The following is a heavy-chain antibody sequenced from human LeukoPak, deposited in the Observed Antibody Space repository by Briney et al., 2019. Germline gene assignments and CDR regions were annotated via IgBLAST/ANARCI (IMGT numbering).Heavy chain of an antibody. V-gene: IGHV3-7*01. CDR3: ARARHYYDSSGYYPRGYMDA. J-gene: IGHJ6*03. CDR2: IKQDGSER. CDR1: GFTFSSYW. Sequence: GGSLRLSCTASGFTFSSYWMSWVRQAPGKGLEGVANIKQDGSERYYVDSVKGRFTISRDNAKNSLYLQMNSLRAVDTAVYYCARARHYYDSSGYYPRGYMDAWGKGTTVTVSS. D-gene: IGHD3-22*01.